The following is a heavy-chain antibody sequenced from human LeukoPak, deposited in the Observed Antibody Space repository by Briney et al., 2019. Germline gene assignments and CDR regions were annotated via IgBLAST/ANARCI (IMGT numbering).Heavy chain of an antibody. D-gene: IGHD3-3*01. CDR3: ARDARRTYYDFWSGFDY. CDR1: GYTFTSYG. J-gene: IGHJ4*02. Sequence: ASVKVSCKASGYTFTSYGISWVRQAPGQGLEWMGWISAYNGNTNYAQKLQGRVTMTTDTSTSTAYMELRSLRSDDTAVYYCARDARRTYYDFWSGFDYWGQGTLVTVSS. CDR2: ISAYNGNT. V-gene: IGHV1-18*01.